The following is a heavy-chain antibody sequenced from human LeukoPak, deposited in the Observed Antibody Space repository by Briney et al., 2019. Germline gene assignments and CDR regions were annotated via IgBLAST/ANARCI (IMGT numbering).Heavy chain of an antibody. CDR1: GFTFSSYW. Sequence: GGSLRLSCVASGFTFSSYWMTWVRQAPGKGLERVASMKQYGNENYYVESVKGRFIISRDNAKNSLYLQMDSLRVEDTALYYCAREGSRSIGPPDYWGQGTLVTVSS. CDR3: AREGSRSIGPPDY. J-gene: IGHJ4*02. D-gene: IGHD3-22*01. CDR2: MKQYGNEN. V-gene: IGHV3-7*01.